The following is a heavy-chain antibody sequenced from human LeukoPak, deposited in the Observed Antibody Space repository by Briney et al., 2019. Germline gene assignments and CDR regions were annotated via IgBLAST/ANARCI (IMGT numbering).Heavy chain of an antibody. D-gene: IGHD3-10*01. V-gene: IGHV3-33*01. CDR3: ARASGPFDY. CDR2: IWNDGSNK. CDR1: GFTFSVYG. Sequence: PGGSLRLSCAASGFTFSVYGMHWVRQAPGKGLEWVGVIWNDGSNKYYADSVKGRFTISRDNSKNTLYLQMNSLRAEDTAVYSCARASGPFDYWGRGTLVTVSS. J-gene: IGHJ4*02.